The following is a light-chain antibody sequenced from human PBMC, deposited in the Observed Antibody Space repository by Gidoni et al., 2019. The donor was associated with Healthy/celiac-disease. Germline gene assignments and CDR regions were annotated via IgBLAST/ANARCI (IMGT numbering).Light chain of an antibody. V-gene: IGLV3-21*02. CDR2: DDS. CDR3: QVWDSSSDHRGV. J-gene: IGLJ2*01. Sequence: SYVLTQPPSVSVAPGQTARITCGGNNIGSKSVHWYQQKPGQAPVLVVYDDSDRPSGIPARFSGSNSGNTATLTLSRVEAGDEADYYCQVWDSSSDHRGVFGGGTKLTVL. CDR1: NIGSKS.